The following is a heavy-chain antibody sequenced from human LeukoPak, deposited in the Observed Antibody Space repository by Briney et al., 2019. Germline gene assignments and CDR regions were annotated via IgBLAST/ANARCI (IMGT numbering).Heavy chain of an antibody. CDR3: ARGMQWFGELTFDY. D-gene: IGHD3-10*01. CDR2: INHSGST. CDR1: GGSFSGYY. V-gene: IGHV4-34*01. J-gene: IGHJ4*02. Sequence: SETLSLTCAVYGGSFSGYYWSWIRQPPGKGLEWIGEINHSGSTNYNPSLKSRVTISVDTSKNQFSLKLSSVTAADTAVYYCARGMQWFGELTFDYWGQGTLVTVSS.